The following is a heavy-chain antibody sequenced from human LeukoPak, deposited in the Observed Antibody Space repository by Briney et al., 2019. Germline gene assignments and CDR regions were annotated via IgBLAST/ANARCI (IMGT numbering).Heavy chain of an antibody. D-gene: IGHD2-21*02. V-gene: IGHV4-39*07. J-gene: IGHJ4*02. Sequence: SETLSLTCTVSGGSISSYYWGWIRQPPGKGLEWIGSIYYSGSTYYNPSLKSRVTISVDTSKNQFSLKLSSVTAADTAVYYCARLGRCGGDCFDFDYWGQGTLVTVSS. CDR1: GGSISSYY. CDR3: ARLGRCGGDCFDFDY. CDR2: IYYSGST.